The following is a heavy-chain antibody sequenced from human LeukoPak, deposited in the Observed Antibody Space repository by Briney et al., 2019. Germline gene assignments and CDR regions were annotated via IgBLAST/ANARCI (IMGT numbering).Heavy chain of an antibody. V-gene: IGHV4-38-2*02. CDR3: ARADPYSSSWPHP. CDR2: IYHSGST. CDR1: GYSISSGYY. Sequence: SETLSLTCTVSGYSISSGYYWGWIRQPPGKGLEWIGSIYHSGSTYYNPSLKSRVTISVDTSKNQFSLKLSSVTAADTAVYYCARADPYSSSWPHPWGQGTLVTVSS. J-gene: IGHJ5*02. D-gene: IGHD6-13*01.